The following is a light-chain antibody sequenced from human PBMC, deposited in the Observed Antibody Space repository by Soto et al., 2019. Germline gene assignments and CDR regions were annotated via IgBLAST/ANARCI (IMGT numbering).Light chain of an antibody. Sequence: EIVLTQSPATLSLSPGERATLSCRASQSVSSYLAWYQQKPGQGPRLLIYDASNRATGIPARFSGSGSGTDFTLTISGLEPEDFAIYYCQQSSSSPITFGQGTRLEIK. V-gene: IGKV3-11*01. CDR3: QQSSSSPIT. J-gene: IGKJ5*01. CDR1: QSVSSY. CDR2: DAS.